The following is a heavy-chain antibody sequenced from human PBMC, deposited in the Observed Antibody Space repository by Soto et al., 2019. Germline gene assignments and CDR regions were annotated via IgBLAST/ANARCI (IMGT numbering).Heavy chain of an antibody. J-gene: IGHJ4*02. V-gene: IGHV1-69*01. CDR1: GGTFSSYA. D-gene: IGHD4-17*01. Sequence: QVQLVQSGAEVKKPGSSVKVSCKASGGTFSSYAISWVRQAPGQGLGWMGGIIPIFGTANYAQKFQGRVTITADESTSTAYMELSSLRSEDTAVYYCAREGDYGGNPAPFDYWGQGTLVTVSS. CDR3: AREGDYGGNPAPFDY. CDR2: IIPIFGTA.